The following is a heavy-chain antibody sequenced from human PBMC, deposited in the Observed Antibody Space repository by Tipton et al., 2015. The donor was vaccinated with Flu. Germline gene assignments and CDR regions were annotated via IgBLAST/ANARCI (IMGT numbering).Heavy chain of an antibody. Sequence: TLSLTCSVSGGSINNYYLSWIRQAPGKGLEWIGSVYYSGNTYYNPSLKSRVAMSVDTSKNQLSLKLSSVTAADTAVYYCARDTSLIPGALVYWGQGTLVTVTS. CDR3: ARDTSLIPGALVY. CDR1: GGSINNYY. V-gene: IGHV4-59*01. D-gene: IGHD2-2*01. CDR2: VYYSGNT. J-gene: IGHJ4*02.